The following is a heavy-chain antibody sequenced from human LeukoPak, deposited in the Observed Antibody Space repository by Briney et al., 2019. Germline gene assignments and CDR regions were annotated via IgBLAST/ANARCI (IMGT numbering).Heavy chain of an antibody. V-gene: IGHV3-23*01. J-gene: IGHJ4*02. CDR1: GFTFSSYA. CDR3: AKGGKYYYDSSGYSQD. D-gene: IGHD3-22*01. CDR2: ISGSGGST. Sequence: GGSLRLSCAASGFTFSSYAMSWVRQAPGKGLEWFSAISGSGGSTYYADSVKGRFTISSDNSKNTLYLQMNSLRAEDTAVYYCAKGGKYYYDSSGYSQDWGQGTLVTVSS.